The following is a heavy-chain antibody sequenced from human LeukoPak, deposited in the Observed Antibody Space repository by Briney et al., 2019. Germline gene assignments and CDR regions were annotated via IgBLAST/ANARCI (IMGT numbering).Heavy chain of an antibody. Sequence: SETLSLTCAVYGGSFSGYYWSWIRQPPGKGLEWIGEINHSGSTNYNPSLKSRVTISVDRSKNQFSLKLSSVTAADTAVYYCARSLILYDSSGYYGNWFDPWGQGTLVTVSS. J-gene: IGHJ5*02. CDR1: GGSFSGYY. CDR2: INHSGST. D-gene: IGHD3-22*01. CDR3: ARSLILYDSSGYYGNWFDP. V-gene: IGHV4-34*01.